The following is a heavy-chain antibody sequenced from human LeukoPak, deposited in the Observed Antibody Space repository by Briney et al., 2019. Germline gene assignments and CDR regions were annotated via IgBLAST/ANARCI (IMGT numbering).Heavy chain of an antibody. V-gene: IGHV1-18*01. D-gene: IGHD5-18*01. J-gene: IGHJ6*04. Sequence: ASVKVSCKASRYTFTSYGISWVRQAPGQGLEWMGWISAYNGNTNYAQKLQGRVTMTTDTSTSTAYMELRSLRPVDTAVYYCARDLSNVDTAMVTFLPLDVWGKGTTVTVSS. CDR1: RYTFTSYG. CDR3: ARDLSNVDTAMVTFLPLDV. CDR2: ISAYNGNT.